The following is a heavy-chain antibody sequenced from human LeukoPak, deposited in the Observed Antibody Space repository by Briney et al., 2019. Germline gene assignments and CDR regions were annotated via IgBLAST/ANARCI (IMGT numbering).Heavy chain of an antibody. CDR3: AKEDTVMVSNWYFDL. J-gene: IGHJ2*01. D-gene: IGHD5-18*01. Sequence: PGRSLRLSCTASGFTFTNYGMHWVRQAPGKGPEWVAVIAYDGSQQYYADSVKGRFSISRDDSKNTLYLQMNSLRAEDTAVYYCAKEDTVMVSNWYFDLWGRGTLVTVSS. CDR1: GFTFTNYG. CDR2: IAYDGSQQ. V-gene: IGHV3-30*18.